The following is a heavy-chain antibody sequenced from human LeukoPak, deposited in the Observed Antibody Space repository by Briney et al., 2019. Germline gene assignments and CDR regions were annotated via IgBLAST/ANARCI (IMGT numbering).Heavy chain of an antibody. Sequence: SETLSLTCTVSGGSISSSSYYWGWIRQPPGKGLEWIGSIYYSGSTYYNPSLKSRVTISVDTSKNQFSLKLSSVTAADTAVYYCARVGTGSFDYWGQGTLVIVSS. CDR3: ARVGTGSFDY. D-gene: IGHD3/OR15-3a*01. V-gene: IGHV4-39*07. J-gene: IGHJ4*02. CDR2: IYYSGST. CDR1: GGSISSSSYY.